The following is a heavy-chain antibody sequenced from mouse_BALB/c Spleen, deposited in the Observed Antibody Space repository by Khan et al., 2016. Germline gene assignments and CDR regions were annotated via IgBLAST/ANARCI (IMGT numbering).Heavy chain of an antibody. V-gene: IGHV1S81*02. Sequence: QVQLQQPGAELVKPGASVKLSCKASGYTFTSYHMYWVKQRPGQGLEWIGGINPSNGDTKYNEKFKNKATVTVDKSSSTAYMQLSSLTSEDSAVYYCTREGAFACWGQGTLVTFSA. CDR2: INPSNGDT. CDR1: GYTFTSYH. J-gene: IGHJ3*01. CDR3: TREGAFAC.